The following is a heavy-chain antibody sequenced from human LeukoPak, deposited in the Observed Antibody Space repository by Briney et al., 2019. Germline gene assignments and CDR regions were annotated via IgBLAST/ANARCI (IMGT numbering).Heavy chain of an antibody. J-gene: IGHJ4*02. CDR1: GFTFSSYG. D-gene: IGHD6-13*01. V-gene: IGHV3-30*02. CDR3: AKESSRIAAAGDY. Sequence: GGSLRLSCAASGFTFSSYGMHWVRQAPGKGLEGVAFIRYDGSNKYYADSVKGRFTISRDNSKNTLYLQMNSLRAEDTAVYYCAKESSRIAAAGDYWGQGTLVTVSS. CDR2: IRYDGSNK.